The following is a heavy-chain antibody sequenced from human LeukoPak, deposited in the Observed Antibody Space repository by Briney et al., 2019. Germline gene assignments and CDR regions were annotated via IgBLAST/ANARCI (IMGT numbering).Heavy chain of an antibody. V-gene: IGHV3-21*01. J-gene: IGHJ4*02. D-gene: IGHD3-22*01. Sequence: PGGSLRLSCAASGFTFSSYSMNWVRQAPGKGLEWVSSISSSSSYIYYADSVKGRFTISRDNAKNSLYLQMNSLRAEDTAVYYCAREPSTNYYDSSGYFLDYWGQGTLVTVSS. CDR1: GFTFSSYS. CDR2: ISSSSSYI. CDR3: AREPSTNYYDSSGYFLDY.